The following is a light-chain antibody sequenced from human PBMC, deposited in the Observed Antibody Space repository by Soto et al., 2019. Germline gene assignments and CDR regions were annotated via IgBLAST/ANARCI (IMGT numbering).Light chain of an antibody. CDR3: CSYAGNPYV. CDR1: SSDVGSYNS. V-gene: IGLV2-23*01. Sequence: QSVLTQPASVSGPPGQSIAISCTGTSSDVGSYNSVSWYQQHPGKAPKLMIYEGSKRPSGVSDRFSGSKSGNTASLTISGLQAEDEADYYCCSYAGNPYVFGTGTKVTVL. CDR2: EGS. J-gene: IGLJ1*01.